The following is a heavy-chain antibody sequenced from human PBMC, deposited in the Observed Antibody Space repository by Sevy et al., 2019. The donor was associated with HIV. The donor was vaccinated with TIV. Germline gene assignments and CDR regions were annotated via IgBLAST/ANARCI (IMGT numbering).Heavy chain of an antibody. D-gene: IGHD3-10*01. V-gene: IGHV3-21*01. CDR1: GFTFSSYT. J-gene: IGHJ4*02. Sequence: GGSLRLSCAASGFTFSSYTMNWVRQAPGKGLEWVSSISSSSDYIYYADSVKGRLTISRDNAKNSLYLQKNSLRAEDTPLYFCARDTGNELFGFFFDYWGQGTLVTVSS. CDR2: ISSSSDYI. CDR3: ARDTGNELFGFFFDY.